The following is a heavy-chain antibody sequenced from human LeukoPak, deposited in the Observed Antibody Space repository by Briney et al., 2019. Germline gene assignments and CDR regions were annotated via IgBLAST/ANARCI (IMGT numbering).Heavy chain of an antibody. CDR3: ATNGLGGDRGGSFDY. Sequence: GASLKISCKGSEYTFTSYWFSWLRKLPGKGLEWLGIIYPGDSNNRYSTSFQGQVTISADKSIRTAYVQWSSLKASDTAVYYCATNGLGGDRGGSFDYWGQGTLVTVSS. CDR1: EYTFTSYW. CDR2: IYPGDSNN. J-gene: IGHJ4*02. D-gene: IGHD2-8*01. V-gene: IGHV5-51*01.